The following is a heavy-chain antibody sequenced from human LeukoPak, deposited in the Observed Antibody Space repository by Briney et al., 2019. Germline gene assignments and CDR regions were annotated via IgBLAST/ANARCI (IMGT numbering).Heavy chain of an antibody. CDR3: AREDVAGGSGSNYYYYGADV. D-gene: IGHD3-10*01. Sequence: SETLSLTCTVSGYSISSGYYWGWIRQPPGKGLEWIGSGSTYYNPSLKSRVTLSVDTSKNQFSLKLSSVTAADTAVYYCAREDVAGGSGSNYYYYGADVWGQGTTVTVSS. CDR2: SGST. CDR1: GYSISSGYY. V-gene: IGHV4-38-2*02. J-gene: IGHJ6*02.